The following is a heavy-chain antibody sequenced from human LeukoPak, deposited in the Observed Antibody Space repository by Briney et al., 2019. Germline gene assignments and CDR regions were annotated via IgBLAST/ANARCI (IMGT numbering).Heavy chain of an antibody. V-gene: IGHV4-59*01. CDR3: ARDNWNYGSSMDV. J-gene: IGHJ6*02. Sequence: PSETLSLTCSVSGDSIRSYYWSWIRQSPGKGLEWIGYIYHSGSTAYNPSLKSRVTISIDTSKNQFSLNLSSVTAADTAVYYCARDNWNYGSSMDVWGQGTTVTVSS. CDR2: IYHSGST. D-gene: IGHD1-7*01. CDR1: GDSIRSYY.